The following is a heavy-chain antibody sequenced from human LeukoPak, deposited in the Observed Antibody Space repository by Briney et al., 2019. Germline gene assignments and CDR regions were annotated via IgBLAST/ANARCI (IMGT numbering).Heavy chain of an antibody. CDR1: GFTFSSYS. CDR2: ISSSSSYI. CDR3: ARETYYYDSSGYFDK. Sequence: GGSLRLSCAASGFTFSSYSMNWVRQAPGKGLEWVSSISSSSSYIYYADSVKGRFTISRDNAKNSLYLQMNSLRAEDTAVYYRARETYYYDSSGYFDKWGQGTLVTVSS. V-gene: IGHV3-21*01. J-gene: IGHJ4*02. D-gene: IGHD3-22*01.